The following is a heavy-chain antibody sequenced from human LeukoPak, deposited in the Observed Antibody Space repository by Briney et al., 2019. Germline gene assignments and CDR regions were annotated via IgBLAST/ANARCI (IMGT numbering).Heavy chain of an antibody. J-gene: IGHJ4*02. V-gene: IGHV3-7*01. Sequence: PGGSLRLSCAASGLTFSSYWMSWVRQAPGKGLEWVANINQDGTEKYYVDSVKGRLTISRDNAKNTLYLQMNSLRAEDTAVYYCASGNDVGYWGQGTLVTVSS. D-gene: IGHD1-1*01. CDR3: ASGNDVGY. CDR2: INQDGTEK. CDR1: GLTFSSYW.